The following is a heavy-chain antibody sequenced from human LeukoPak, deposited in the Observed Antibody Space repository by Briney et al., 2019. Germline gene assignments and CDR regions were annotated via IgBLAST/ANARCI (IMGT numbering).Heavy chain of an antibody. V-gene: IGHV4-59*08. CDR2: IYYSGST. CDR1: GDSIRSYY. Sequence: SETLSLTCTVSGDSIRSYYWSWIRQPPGKGLEWIGHIYYSGSTNYNPSLKSRVTISVTKNQFSLKLSSVTAADTAVYFCARSAAGLSYGMDVWGQGTTVTVSS. CDR3: ARSAAGLSYGMDV. D-gene: IGHD6-13*01. J-gene: IGHJ6*02.